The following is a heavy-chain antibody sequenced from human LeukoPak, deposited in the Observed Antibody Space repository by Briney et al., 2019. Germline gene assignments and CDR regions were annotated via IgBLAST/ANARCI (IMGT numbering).Heavy chain of an antibody. CDR3: ARSASTLLWFGETMGYFDY. CDR2: ISAYNGNT. CDR1: GYTFTSYG. Sequence: GASVTVSCKASGYTFTSYGIGWVRQAPGQGLEWMGWISAYNGNTNYAQKLQGRVTVTTDTSTSTASMELSSLTSDDTAVYYCARSASTLLWFGETMGYFDYCGQGPLVTVSS. D-gene: IGHD3-10*01. J-gene: IGHJ4*02. V-gene: IGHV1-18*01.